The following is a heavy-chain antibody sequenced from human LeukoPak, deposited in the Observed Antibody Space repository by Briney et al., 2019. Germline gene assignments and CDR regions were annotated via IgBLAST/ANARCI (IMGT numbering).Heavy chain of an antibody. D-gene: IGHD3-10*01. CDR3: ARTDTTIWFGELLFDY. CDR2: IYYSGST. Sequence: PSATLSLTCTVSGGSISSYYWSWIRQPPRQGLAWIGYIYYSGSTNYNPSLKSRVTISVDTSKNQFSLKLSSVTAADTAVYYCARTDTTIWFGELLFDYWGQGTLVTVSS. V-gene: IGHV4-59*08. J-gene: IGHJ4*02. CDR1: GGSISSYY.